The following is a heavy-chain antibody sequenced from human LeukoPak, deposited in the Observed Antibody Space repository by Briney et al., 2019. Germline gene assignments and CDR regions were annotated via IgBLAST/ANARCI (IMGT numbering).Heavy chain of an antibody. D-gene: IGHD5-18*01. J-gene: IGHJ4*02. CDR2: ISSSSYI. V-gene: IGHV3-21*01. CDR1: GFTFSSYS. CDR3: ATTRGGYGPFGYYFDY. Sequence: GGSLRLSCAASGFTFSSYSMNWVRQAPGKGLEWISSISSSSYIYYADSVKGRFTISRDNAKNSLYPQMNSLRAEDTAVYYCATTRGGYGPFGYYFDYWGQGTLVTVSS.